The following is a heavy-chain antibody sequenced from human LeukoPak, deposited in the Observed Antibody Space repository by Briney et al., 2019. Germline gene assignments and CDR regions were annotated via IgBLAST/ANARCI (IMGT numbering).Heavy chain of an antibody. D-gene: IGHD3-10*01. CDR2: ISAYNGNT. CDR3: ARDLRRITMVRGVIRWFDP. Sequence: ASVKVSCKASGYTFTSYGISWVQQAPGQGLELMGWISAYNGNTNYAQKLQGRVTMTTDTSTSTAYMELRSLRSDDTAVYYCARDLRRITMVRGVIRWFDPWGQGTLVTVSS. J-gene: IGHJ5*02. CDR1: GYTFTSYG. V-gene: IGHV1-18*01.